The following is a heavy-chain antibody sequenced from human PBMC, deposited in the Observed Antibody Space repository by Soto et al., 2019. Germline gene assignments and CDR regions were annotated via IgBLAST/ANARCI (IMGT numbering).Heavy chain of an antibody. V-gene: IGHV3-21*06. CDR2: ISTGGAYM. CDR3: ARDIASPGGDYFDS. D-gene: IGHD2-21*01. J-gene: IGHJ4*02. CDR1: GFTFRNYN. Sequence: EVQLVESGGGLVKAGGSLRLFCTASGFTFRNYNMNWVRQAPGKGLEWVSSISTGGAYMFYADSVKGRFTISRDNAQNSLCLHIDSPRAADTAVYYCARDIASPGGDYFDSWGQGTLVTVSS.